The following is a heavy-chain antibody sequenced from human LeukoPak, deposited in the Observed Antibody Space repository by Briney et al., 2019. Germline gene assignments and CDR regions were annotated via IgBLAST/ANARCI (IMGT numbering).Heavy chain of an antibody. CDR1: GASISSYY. V-gene: IGHV4-4*07. D-gene: IGHD3-22*01. CDR3: ARSAGCYYDSSGYYFDF. CDR2: IYSNENT. J-gene: IGHJ4*02. Sequence: SETLSLTCTVSGASISSYYWSWIRQPAGKGLEWIGRIYSNENTNYNPSLKSRVTMSVDMSKNQFSLKLSSVTAADTAVYYCARSAGCYYDSSGYYFDFWGQGTLVTVSS.